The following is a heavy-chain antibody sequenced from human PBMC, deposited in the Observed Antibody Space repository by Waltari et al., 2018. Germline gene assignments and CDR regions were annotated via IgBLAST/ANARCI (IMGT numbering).Heavy chain of an antibody. Sequence: QVQLVQSGAEVKKPGSSVKVSSKASGGTFSSYAISWVQQAPGQGLEWMGGIIPIFGTANYAQKLQGRVTITADESTSTAYMELSSLRSEDTAVYYCARESSTSPMGAFDIWGQGTMVTVSS. J-gene: IGHJ3*02. D-gene: IGHD2-2*01. CDR3: ARESSTSPMGAFDI. CDR1: GGTFSSYA. CDR2: IIPIFGTA. V-gene: IGHV1-69*01.